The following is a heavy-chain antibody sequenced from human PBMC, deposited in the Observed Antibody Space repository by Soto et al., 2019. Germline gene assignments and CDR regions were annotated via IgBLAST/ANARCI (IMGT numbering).Heavy chain of an antibody. CDR3: AIYLFYFNCSGYLQDFFDY. V-gene: IGHV4-59*08. CDR2: IYYSGST. Sequence: SETLSLTSTVSGGSISSYYWSWIRQPPGKGLEWIGYIYYSGSTNYNPSLKSRVTISVDTSKNQFSLKLSSVTAADTAVYYCAIYLFYFNCSGYLQDFFDYWGQGSLVTVSS. D-gene: IGHD2-15*01. CDR1: GGSISSYY. J-gene: IGHJ4*02.